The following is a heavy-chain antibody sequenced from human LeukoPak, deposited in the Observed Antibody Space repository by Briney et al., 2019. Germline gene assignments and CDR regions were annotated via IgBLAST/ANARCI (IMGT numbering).Heavy chain of an antibody. CDR2: ISYDGSKK. CDR1: GFTFSSYG. CDR3: AKDMYSYGHGYFDY. Sequence: GGSLRLSCAASGFTFSSYGMHWVRQAPGKGLDWVAVISYDGSKKYYADSVKGRFTISRDNSKNTLYLQMNSLRAEDTAVYYCAKDMYSYGHGYFDYWGQGTLVTVSS. J-gene: IGHJ4*02. D-gene: IGHD5-18*01. V-gene: IGHV3-30*18.